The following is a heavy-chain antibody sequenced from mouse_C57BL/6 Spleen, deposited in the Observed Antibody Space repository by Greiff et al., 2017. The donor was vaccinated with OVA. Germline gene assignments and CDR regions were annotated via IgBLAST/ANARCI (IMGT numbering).Heavy chain of an antibody. V-gene: IGHV5-17*01. Sequence: EVKLVESGGGLVKPGGSLKLSCAASGFTFSDYGMHWVRQAPEKGLEWVAYISSGSSTIYYADTGKGRFTISRENAKNTLFLQMTSLRSEDTAMYYCAKKTSAWFAYWGQGTLVTVSA. J-gene: IGHJ3*01. CDR2: ISSGSSTI. CDR3: AKKTSAWFAY. CDR1: GFTFSDYG.